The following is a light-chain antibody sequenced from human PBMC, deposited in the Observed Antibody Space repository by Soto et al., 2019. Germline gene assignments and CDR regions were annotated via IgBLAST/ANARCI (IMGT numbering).Light chain of an antibody. J-gene: IGKJ5*01. Sequence: EIVVTQSPATLSVSPGERVTLSCRASQSVSSSLAWYQQRPGQAPRLLIYGASSRATGIPDRFSGSGSGTDFTLTISRLEPEDFAVYYCQQYGSSPPITVGQGTRLEIK. CDR1: QSVSSS. CDR3: QQYGSSPPIT. V-gene: IGKV3-20*01. CDR2: GAS.